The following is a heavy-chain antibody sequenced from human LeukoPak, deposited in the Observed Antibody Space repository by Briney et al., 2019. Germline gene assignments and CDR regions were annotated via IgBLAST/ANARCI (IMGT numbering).Heavy chain of an antibody. CDR1: GFTFSSYA. V-gene: IGHV3-23*01. CDR3: ARAKYYYDSSGYYYY. CDR2: ISGSGGST. D-gene: IGHD3-22*01. Sequence: GGPLRLSCAASGFTFSSYAMSWVRQAPGKGLEWVSAISGSGGSTYYADSVKGRFTISRDNSKNTLYLQMNSLRAEDTAVYYCARAKYYYDSSGYYYYWGQGTLVTVSS. J-gene: IGHJ4*02.